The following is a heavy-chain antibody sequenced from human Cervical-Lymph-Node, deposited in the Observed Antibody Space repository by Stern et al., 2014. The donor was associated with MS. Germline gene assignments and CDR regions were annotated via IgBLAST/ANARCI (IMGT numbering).Heavy chain of an antibody. CDR1: GFTFDDYA. CDR2: ISWNSGSI. V-gene: IGHV3-9*01. J-gene: IGHJ4*02. CDR3: AKDMFPHSALPPLDY. Sequence: EVQLVESGGGLVQPGRSLRLSCAASGFTFDDYAMHWVRQAPGKGLEWVSGISWNSGSIGYADSVKGRFTISRDNAKNSLYLQMNSLRAEDTALYYCAKDMFPHSALPPLDYWGQGTLVTVSS. D-gene: IGHD3-10*01.